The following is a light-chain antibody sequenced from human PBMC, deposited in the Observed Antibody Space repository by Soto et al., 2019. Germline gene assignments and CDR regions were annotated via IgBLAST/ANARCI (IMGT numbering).Light chain of an antibody. CDR3: DSFTGSNNFAV. Sequence: QSALTQPPSASGSPGQSVTISCTGTSSDVGAYNYVSWYQQHPGKAPKLIIYEVSKRPSGVPDRFSGSKSGNTASLTVSGLQAEDEADYYCDSFTGSNNFAVFGGGTKVTVL. J-gene: IGLJ2*01. CDR1: SSDVGAYNY. CDR2: EVS. V-gene: IGLV2-8*01.